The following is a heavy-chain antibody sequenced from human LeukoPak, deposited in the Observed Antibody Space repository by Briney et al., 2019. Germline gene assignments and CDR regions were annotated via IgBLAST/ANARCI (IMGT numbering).Heavy chain of an antibody. V-gene: IGHV1-69*05. D-gene: IGHD6-19*01. CDR1: GGTFSSYA. J-gene: IGHJ4*02. CDR2: IIPIFGTA. CDR3: AMILYSSGWYYFGY. Sequence: SVKVSCNASGGTFSSYAISWVRQAPGQGLEWMGRIIPIFGTANYAQKFQGRVTITTDESTSTAYMELSSLRSEDTAVYYCAMILYSSGWYYFGYWGQGTLVTVSS.